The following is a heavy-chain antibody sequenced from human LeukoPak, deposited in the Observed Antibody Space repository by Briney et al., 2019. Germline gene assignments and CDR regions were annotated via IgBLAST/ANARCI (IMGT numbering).Heavy chain of an antibody. CDR3: ATDLLDS. V-gene: IGHV3-15*01. CDR2: IKRKGDDGTA. J-gene: IGHJ5*01. CDR1: GFTFSNAW. Sequence: GGSLILSCAASGFTFSNAWMSWVRQAPGKGLEWVGRIKRKGDDGTADYAAPVKGRFTISRDDSKSTVSLQMTSLKTEDTAVYYCATDLLDSWGRGTLVIASA.